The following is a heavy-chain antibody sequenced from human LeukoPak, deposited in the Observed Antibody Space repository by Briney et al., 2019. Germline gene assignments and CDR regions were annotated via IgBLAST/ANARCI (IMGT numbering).Heavy chain of an antibody. V-gene: IGHV5-51*01. CDR2: TYPGDSDT. Sequence: PGEALKISCKGSGYSLTNYWIGWVRPMPGEGLEWVGITYPGDSDTRYSPPFQGQVTTSADKSISTAYLQWSSLKDSDTAMYHCARLIRWDRYDTIGFDYWGQGTLVTVSS. CDR3: ARLIRWDRYDTIGFDY. J-gene: IGHJ4*02. D-gene: IGHD3-22*01. CDR1: GYSLTNYW.